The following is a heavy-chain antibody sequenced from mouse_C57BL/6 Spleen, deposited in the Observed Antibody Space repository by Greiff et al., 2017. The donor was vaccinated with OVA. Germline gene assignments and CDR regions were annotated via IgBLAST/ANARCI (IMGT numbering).Heavy chain of an antibody. D-gene: IGHD4-1*01. CDR2: ISDGGSYT. CDR1: GFTFSSYA. V-gene: IGHV5-4*01. J-gene: IGHJ3*01. Sequence: EVKLVESGGGLVKPGGSLKLSCAASGFTFSSYAMSWVRQTPEKRLEWVATISDGGSYTYYPDNVKGRFTISRDNAKNNLYLQMSHLKSEDTAMYYCAREGELGRTFAYWGKGTLVTVSA. CDR3: AREGELGRTFAY.